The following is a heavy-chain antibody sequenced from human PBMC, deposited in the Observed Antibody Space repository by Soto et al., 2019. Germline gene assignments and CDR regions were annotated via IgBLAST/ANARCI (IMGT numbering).Heavy chain of an antibody. CDR1: GGRIDSYS. J-gene: IGHJ6*02. D-gene: IGHD3-22*01. Sequence: SKACGGRIDSYSICWVRPAPGQVLEWMGGIIPIFGTANYAQKFQGRVTITADESTSTAYMEPSSLRSEDTAVYYCARGRAPYYYDSSGYYSLLNGLDVWGQGTTVTVSS. CDR3: ARGRAPYYYDSSGYYSLLNGLDV. CDR2: IIPIFGTA. V-gene: IGHV1-69*01.